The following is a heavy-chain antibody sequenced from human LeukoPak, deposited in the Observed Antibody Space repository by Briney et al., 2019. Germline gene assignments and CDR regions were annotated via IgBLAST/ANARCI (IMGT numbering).Heavy chain of an antibody. V-gene: IGHV1-69*05. Sequence: SVKVSCKASGGTFNTYAISWVRQAPGRGLEWLGMIIPIFGTPNYAQKFQGRVTITTDESTSTAYLELSTLRSEDTAVYYCARARGGPAYYCDYWGQGTLVTVSS. CDR3: ARARGGPAYYCDY. CDR1: GGTFNTYA. CDR2: IIPIFGTP. J-gene: IGHJ4*02. D-gene: IGHD3-10*01.